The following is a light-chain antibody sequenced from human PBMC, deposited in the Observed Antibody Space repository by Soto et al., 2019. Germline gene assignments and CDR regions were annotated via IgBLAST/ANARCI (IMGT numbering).Light chain of an antibody. V-gene: IGKV1-6*01. CDR1: QAIKFD. Sequence: AIQLTQSPSSLSASIGDSVTITCRASQAIKFDLGWYQHKPGTAPKLLIYAASSLQSGVPSRFSGSGSGTDFTLTISSLQPEYFATYYCLQDYTYPWTFGQGTKVEIK. CDR3: LQDYTYPWT. CDR2: AAS. J-gene: IGKJ1*01.